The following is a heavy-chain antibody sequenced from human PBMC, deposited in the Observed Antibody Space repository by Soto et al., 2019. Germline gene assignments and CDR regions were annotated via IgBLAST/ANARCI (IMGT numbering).Heavy chain of an antibody. V-gene: IGHV4-39*01. CDR3: ARRGRGRFYGMDV. CDR2: IYYSGST. CDR1: GGSISSSSYY. J-gene: IGHJ6*02. Sequence: SETLSLTCTVSGGSISSSSYYWGWIRQPPGKGLEWIGSIYYSGSTYYNPSLKSRVTISVDTSKNQFSLKLSSVTAADTAVYYCARRGRGRFYGMDVWGQGTTVTVSS.